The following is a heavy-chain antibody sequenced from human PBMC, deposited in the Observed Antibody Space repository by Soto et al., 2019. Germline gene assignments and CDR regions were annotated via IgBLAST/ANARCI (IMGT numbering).Heavy chain of an antibody. J-gene: IGHJ6*03. Sequence: GGSLRLSCAASGFTFSSYGMHWVRQAPGKGLEWVAVIWYDGSNKYYADSVKGRFTISRDNSKNTLYLQMSSLRAEDTAVYYFARTFVVSATRILWSGYYYMDVWGKGTTVTVSS. CDR3: ARTFVVSATRILWSGYYYMDV. D-gene: IGHD2-15*01. V-gene: IGHV3-33*01. CDR2: IWYDGSNK. CDR1: GFTFSSYG.